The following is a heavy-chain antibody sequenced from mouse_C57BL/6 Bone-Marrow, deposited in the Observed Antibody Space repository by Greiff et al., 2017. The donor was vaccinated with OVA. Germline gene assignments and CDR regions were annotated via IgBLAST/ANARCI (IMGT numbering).Heavy chain of an antibody. D-gene: IGHD2-14*01. J-gene: IGHJ4*01. V-gene: IGHV1-64*01. CDR3: ARVPTTRGYYYAMDY. CDR2: IHPNSGST. Sequence: QVQLKQPGAELVKPGASVKLSCKASGYTFTSYWMHWVKQRPGQGLEWIGMIHPNSGSTNYNEKFKSKATLTVDKSSSTAYMQLSSLTSEDSAVYYCARVPTTRGYYYAMDYWGQGTSVTVSS. CDR1: GYTFTSYW.